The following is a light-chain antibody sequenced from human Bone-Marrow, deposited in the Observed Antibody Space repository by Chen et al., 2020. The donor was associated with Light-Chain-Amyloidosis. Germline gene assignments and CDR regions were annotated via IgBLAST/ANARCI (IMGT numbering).Light chain of an antibody. CDR1: QSVNRD. CDR3: QQYNNWPPWT. V-gene: IGKV3-15*01. J-gene: IGKJ1*01. CDR2: GAS. Sequence: EIVLTQSPATLSVSPGEGATLSCRASQSVNRDLAWYQQRPGQAPRLLIYGASTRATDVPARFSGGGSGTEFTLTINSLQSEDFAVYYCQQYNNWPPWTFGKGTKVEIK.